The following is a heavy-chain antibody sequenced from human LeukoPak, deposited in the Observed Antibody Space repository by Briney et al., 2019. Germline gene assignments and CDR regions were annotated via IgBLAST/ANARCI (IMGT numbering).Heavy chain of an antibody. D-gene: IGHD3-22*01. J-gene: IGHJ4*02. Sequence: GGSLRLSCAASGFTFSSYGMHWVRQAPGKGLEWVAVISYDGSNKYYADSVKGRFTISRDNSKNTLYLQMNSLRAEDTAVYYCAKVGHDSSGYYSFDYWGQGTLVTVSS. V-gene: IGHV3-30*18. CDR2: ISYDGSNK. CDR3: AKVGHDSSGYYSFDY. CDR1: GFTFSSYG.